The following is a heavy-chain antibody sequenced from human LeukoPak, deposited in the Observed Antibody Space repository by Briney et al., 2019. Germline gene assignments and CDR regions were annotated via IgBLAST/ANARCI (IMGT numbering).Heavy chain of an antibody. CDR3: AKAVGYDSSGYYFPSEYFQH. V-gene: IGHV3-30-3*01. CDR2: ISYDGSNK. CDR1: GFTFSSYA. J-gene: IGHJ1*01. Sequence: GGSLRLSCAASGFTFSSYAMHWVRQAPGKGLEWVAVISYDGSNKYYADSVKGRFTISRDNSKNTLYLQMNSLRAEDTAVYYCAKAVGYDSSGYYFPSEYFQHWGQGTLVTVSS. D-gene: IGHD3-22*01.